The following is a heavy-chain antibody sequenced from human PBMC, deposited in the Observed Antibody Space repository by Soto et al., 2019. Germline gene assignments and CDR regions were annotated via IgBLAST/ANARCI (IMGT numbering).Heavy chain of an antibody. V-gene: IGHV3-33*01. CDR3: ARVPKQDDAFDM. J-gene: IGHJ3*02. Sequence: QVQLVESGGGVVQPGRSLRLSCEVSGITFSNFGMQWVRQAPGKGLEWVAGIWYDGSNKYYVDSVKGRFTSSRDNSNNMLHLQMNSLRAEDTAVYYCARVPKQDDAFDMWGQGTMVTVSS. CDR1: GITFSNFG. CDR2: IWYDGSNK.